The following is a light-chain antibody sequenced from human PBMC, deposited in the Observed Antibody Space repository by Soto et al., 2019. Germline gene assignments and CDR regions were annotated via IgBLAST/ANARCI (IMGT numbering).Light chain of an antibody. CDR3: QQYSSYST. Sequence: IQMTQSPSTLSASVGDIVAITCRASQSVSGWLAWYQQKPGKAPKLLIYKASGLEDGVPSRFSGGGSETEFTLTISSLQPDDFATYYCQQYSSYSTFGQGTKVDIK. CDR2: KAS. CDR1: QSVSGW. J-gene: IGKJ1*01. V-gene: IGKV1-5*03.